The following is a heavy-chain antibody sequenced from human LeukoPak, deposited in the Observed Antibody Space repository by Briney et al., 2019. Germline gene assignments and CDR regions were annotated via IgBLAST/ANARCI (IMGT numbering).Heavy chain of an antibody. J-gene: IGHJ4*02. Sequence: ASVKVSCKASGYTFTSYGISWVRQAPGQGLEWMGWISAYNGNTNYAQKLQGRVTMTTDTSTSTAYMELSSLRSEDTAVYYCARDFHTTERYSSGWQFDYWGQGTLVTVSS. CDR2: ISAYNGNT. D-gene: IGHD6-19*01. V-gene: IGHV1-18*01. CDR3: ARDFHTTERYSSGWQFDY. CDR1: GYTFTSYG.